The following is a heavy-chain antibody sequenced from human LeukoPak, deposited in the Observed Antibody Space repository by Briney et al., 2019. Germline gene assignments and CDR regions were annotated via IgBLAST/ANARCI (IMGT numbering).Heavy chain of an antibody. CDR1: EGTFSSYT. V-gene: IGHV1-69*02. J-gene: IGHJ4*02. Sequence: SVKVSCKASEGTFSSYTISWVRQAPGQGLEWMGRIVPILGIANYAQKFQGRVTITADKSTSTAYMDLSSLRSEDTAVYYCASPRYCSGGSCQYFDYWGQGTLVTVSS. CDR2: IVPILGIA. D-gene: IGHD2-15*01. CDR3: ASPRYCSGGSCQYFDY.